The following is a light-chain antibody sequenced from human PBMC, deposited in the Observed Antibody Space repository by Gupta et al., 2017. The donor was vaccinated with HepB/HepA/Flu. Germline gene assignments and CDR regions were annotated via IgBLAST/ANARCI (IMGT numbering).Light chain of an antibody. J-gene: IGKJ4*01. Sequence: EIVLTQSPGTLSLSPGERATLSCRASQSVSSSYLAWYQQSPGQAPRLLIYGTSNRATGIPDRFSGSGSGTDFTLIISRLEPEDFAIYYCQQESSSPFTFGGGTKVEIK. CDR1: QSVSSSY. V-gene: IGKV3-20*01. CDR2: GTS. CDR3: QQESSSPFT.